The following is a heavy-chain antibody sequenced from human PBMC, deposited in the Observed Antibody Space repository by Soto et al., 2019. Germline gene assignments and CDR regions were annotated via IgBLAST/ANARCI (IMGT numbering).Heavy chain of an antibody. D-gene: IGHD2-8*01. CDR3: AMVDAYVTPSPQDV. V-gene: IGHV1-18*01. J-gene: IGHJ6*02. CDR1: GYTFTRYG. CDR2: INTYNGNT. Sequence: QVQLVQSGAEVKNPGASVKVSCKASGYTFTRYGIGWARQAPGQGLEWMGWINTYNGNTNYAQNVQGRVTLTTDTSTSTAYMVLRSLISNDTAIFYCAMVDAYVTPSPQDVWGQGTTVTVSS.